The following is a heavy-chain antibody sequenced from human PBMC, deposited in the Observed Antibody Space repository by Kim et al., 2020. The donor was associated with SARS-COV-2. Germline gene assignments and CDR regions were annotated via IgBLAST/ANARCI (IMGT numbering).Heavy chain of an antibody. CDR3: AADQVVGATR. D-gene: IGHD1-26*01. CDR2: NT. J-gene: IGHJ4*02. V-gene: IGHV1-58*01. Sequence: NTNYAQKFQERVTITRDMSTSTAYMELSSLRSEDTAVYYCAADQVVGATRWGQGTLVTVSS.